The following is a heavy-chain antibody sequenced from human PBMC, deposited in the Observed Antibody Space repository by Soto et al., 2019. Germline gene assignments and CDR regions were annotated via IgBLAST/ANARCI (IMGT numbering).Heavy chain of an antibody. CDR2: ILCSGST. Sequence: QLQLQESGPGLVKPSETLSLTCIVSGGSITRNNHYWGWIRQSPGKGLEWIGSILCSGSTNYNPSLKRRVTLSVETSKNQFSLKMSSVTAADTALYYCARLGSSGWYQGSYFDYWGQGTLVTVSS. J-gene: IGHJ4*02. CDR1: GGSITRNNHY. CDR3: ARLGSSGWYQGSYFDY. V-gene: IGHV4-39*01. D-gene: IGHD6-19*01.